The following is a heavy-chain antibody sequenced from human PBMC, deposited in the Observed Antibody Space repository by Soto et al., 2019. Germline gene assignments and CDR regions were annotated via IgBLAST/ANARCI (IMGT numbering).Heavy chain of an antibody. Sequence: VASVKVSCKASGYTFTSYDINWVRQATGQGLEWMGWMNPNSGNTGYAQKFQGRVTMTRNTSISTAYMELSSLRSEDTAVYYCASSVAKYYYYGMDVWGQGTTVTVSS. CDR1: GYTFTSYD. CDR3: ASSVAKYYYYGMDV. D-gene: IGHD5-12*01. J-gene: IGHJ6*02. V-gene: IGHV1-8*01. CDR2: MNPNSGNT.